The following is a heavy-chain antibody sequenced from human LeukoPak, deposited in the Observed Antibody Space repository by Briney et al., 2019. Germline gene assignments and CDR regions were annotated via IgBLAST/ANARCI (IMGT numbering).Heavy chain of an antibody. J-gene: IGHJ4*02. V-gene: IGHV3-23*01. D-gene: IGHD6-6*01. CDR3: AKAPGIAARPNYFDY. Sequence: PGGSLRLSCAASGFTFSSYAMSWVRQAPGKGLEWVSATSGSGGSTYYADSVKGRFTISRDNSKNTLYLQMNSLRAEDTAVYYCAKAPGIAARPNYFDYWGQGTLVTVSS. CDR2: TSGSGGST. CDR1: GFTFSSYA.